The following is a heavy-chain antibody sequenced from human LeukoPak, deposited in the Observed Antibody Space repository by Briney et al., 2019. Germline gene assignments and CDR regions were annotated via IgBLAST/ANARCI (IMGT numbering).Heavy chain of an antibody. CDR1: GFTFSNFE. Sequence: GSLRLSCAASGFTFSNFEMNWVRQIPGKGLEWIASVYHSGTSNYNPSLRSRVTISVDTSKNQFALRVNSVTAADTALYYCARDRSGHIYGRFDSWGQGALVTVSS. CDR2: VYHSGTS. V-gene: IGHV4-59*01. J-gene: IGHJ4*02. D-gene: IGHD5-18*01. CDR3: ARDRSGHIYGRFDS.